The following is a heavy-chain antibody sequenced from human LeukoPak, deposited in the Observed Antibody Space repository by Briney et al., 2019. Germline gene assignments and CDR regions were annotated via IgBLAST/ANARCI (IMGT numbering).Heavy chain of an antibody. CDR2: MNPNSGNT. J-gene: IGHJ6*03. V-gene: IGHV1-8*03. Sequence: ASVKVSCKASGYTFTSYDINWVRQATGQGLEWMGWMNPNSGNTGYVQKFQGRVTITRNTSINTAYMELSSLGSEDTAVYYCARGLTGTGYYYMDVWGKGTTATVSS. D-gene: IGHD1-7*01. CDR1: GYTFTSYD. CDR3: ARGLTGTGYYYMDV.